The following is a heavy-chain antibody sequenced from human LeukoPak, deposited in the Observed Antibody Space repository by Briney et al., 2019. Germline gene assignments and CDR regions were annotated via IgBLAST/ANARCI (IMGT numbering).Heavy chain of an antibody. V-gene: IGHV3-30*14. J-gene: IGHJ4*02. CDR2: ISSGGTYE. CDR3: ARDGTTGTDKFDY. Sequence: SGGSLRLSCAASGFTFSNYAMHWVRQAPGKGLEWVSLISSGGTYEYYADSVKGRFTISRDNSKNTLYLQMNSLRAEDTAVYYCARDGTTGTDKFDYWGQGTLVTVSS. CDR1: GFTFSNYA. D-gene: IGHD1-1*01.